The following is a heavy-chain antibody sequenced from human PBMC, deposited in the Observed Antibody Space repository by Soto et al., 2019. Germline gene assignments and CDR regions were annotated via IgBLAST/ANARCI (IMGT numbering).Heavy chain of an antibody. CDR3: ARGQLLHYQYGLDV. J-gene: IGHJ6*02. V-gene: IGHV4-59*07. D-gene: IGHD3-10*01. CDR2: IYYGGST. CDR1: GVPITTFY. Sequence: QVQLQESGPALVRPSDSLSLMCSVSGVPITTFYWSWIRQAPGKGLEYIGYIYYGGSTHYNPALKSRLTISVDTAKNEFSLNLRSVTAADTAAYYCARGQLLHYQYGLDVWGQGTTVIV.